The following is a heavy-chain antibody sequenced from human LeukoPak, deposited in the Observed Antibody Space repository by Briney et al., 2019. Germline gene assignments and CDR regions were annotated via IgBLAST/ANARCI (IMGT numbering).Heavy chain of an antibody. CDR1: GGFISSYY. V-gene: IGHV4-4*07. J-gene: IGHJ4*02. Sequence: SETLSLTCTVSGGFISSYYGIWIRQPAGKGLEGIGRIYPSGSTNYHPSLKSRVTMSVDTSKNQLSLKLSSVTAADTAVYYCARAEHDFWSGYSSYWGQGTLVTASS. CDR3: ARAEHDFWSGYSSY. D-gene: IGHD3-3*01. CDR2: IYPSGST.